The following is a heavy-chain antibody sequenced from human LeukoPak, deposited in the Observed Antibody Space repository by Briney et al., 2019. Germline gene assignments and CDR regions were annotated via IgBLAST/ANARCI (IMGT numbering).Heavy chain of an antibody. D-gene: IGHD5-18*01. Sequence: LRASVKVSCKASGYTFTDYYMHWVRQAPGQGLEWMGWIDPNNGGTRYAQKFQGRVTMTRDTSISTAYMELSRLRSDDTAVYYCARLGNLDTAMVQKDYFDYWGQGTLVTVSS. CDR1: GYTFTDYY. J-gene: IGHJ4*02. CDR2: IDPNNGGT. V-gene: IGHV1-2*02. CDR3: ARLGNLDTAMVQKDYFDY.